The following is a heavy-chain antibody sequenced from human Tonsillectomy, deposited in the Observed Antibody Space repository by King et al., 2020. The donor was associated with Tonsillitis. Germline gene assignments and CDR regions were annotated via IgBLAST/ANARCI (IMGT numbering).Heavy chain of an antibody. Sequence: VQLVESGGGLVQPGGSLRLSCAASGITFSTYWMTWVRRAPGKGLEWVANINPEGSEKNYVDSVKGRFTISRDNAENSLYLQMNSLRVEDTAVYHCVGGGWAGDWGQGTLVTVYS. D-gene: IGHD3-10*01. J-gene: IGHJ4*02. CDR2: INPEGSEK. CDR1: GITFSTYW. CDR3: VGGGWAGD. V-gene: IGHV3-7*03.